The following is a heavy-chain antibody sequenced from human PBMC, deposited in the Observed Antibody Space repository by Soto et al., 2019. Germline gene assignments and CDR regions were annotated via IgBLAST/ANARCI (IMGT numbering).Heavy chain of an antibody. V-gene: IGHV1-18*01. D-gene: IGHD2-15*01. CDR3: ARAVRCSGGSCYSGWFDP. CDR1: GYTFTSYG. CDR2: ISAYDGNT. J-gene: IGHJ5*02. Sequence: ASVKVSCKASGYTFTSYGISWVRQAPGQGLEWMGWISAYDGNTNYAQKLQGRVTMTTDTSTSTAYMELRSLRSDDTAVYYCARAVRCSGGSCYSGWFDPWGQGTLVTVSS.